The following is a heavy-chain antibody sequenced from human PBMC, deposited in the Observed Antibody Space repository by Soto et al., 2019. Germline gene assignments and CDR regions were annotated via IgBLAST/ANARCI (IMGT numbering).Heavy chain of an antibody. D-gene: IGHD6-19*01. CDR3: ASHYIAVAAPGFDP. CDR1: GGSISSYY. Sequence: SETLSLTCTVSGGSISSYYWSWIRQPPGKGLEWIGYIYYSGSTNYNPSLKSRVTISVDTSKNQFSLKLSSVTAADTAVYYCASHYIAVAAPGFDPWGQGTLVTSPQ. V-gene: IGHV4-59*08. J-gene: IGHJ5*02. CDR2: IYYSGST.